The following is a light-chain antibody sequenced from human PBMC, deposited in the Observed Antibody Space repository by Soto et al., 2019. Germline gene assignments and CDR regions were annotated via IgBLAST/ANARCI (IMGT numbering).Light chain of an antibody. CDR1: SSDVGGYNF. J-gene: IGLJ2*01. CDR3: SSYTSSSTLVV. Sequence: QSALTQPASVSGSPGQSITISCTGTSSDVGGYNFVSWYQHHPGKAPKLMISDVSNRPPGVSDRFSGSKSGNTASLTISGLQAEDEADYYCSSYTSSSTLVVFGGGTKVTVL. V-gene: IGLV2-14*03. CDR2: DVS.